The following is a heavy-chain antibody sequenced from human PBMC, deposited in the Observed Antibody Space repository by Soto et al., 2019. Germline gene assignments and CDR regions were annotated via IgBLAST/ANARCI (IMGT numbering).Heavy chain of an antibody. D-gene: IGHD2-15*01. Sequence: GSLRLSCAASGFTFSSYGMHWVRQAPGKGLEWVAVISYDGSNKYYADSVKGRFTISRDNSKNTLYLQMNSLRAEDTAVYYCAKDRYCSGGSCYGFDPWGQGTLGTVSS. CDR2: ISYDGSNK. CDR3: AKDRYCSGGSCYGFDP. V-gene: IGHV3-30*18. CDR1: GFTFSSYG. J-gene: IGHJ5*02.